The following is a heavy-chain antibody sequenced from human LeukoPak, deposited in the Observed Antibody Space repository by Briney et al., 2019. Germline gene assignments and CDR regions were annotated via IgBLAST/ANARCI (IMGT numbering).Heavy chain of an antibody. V-gene: IGHV3-48*04. Sequence: PGGSLRLSCAASGFTFSRYSMNWVRQAPGKGLEWVSYISSKNVIYYADSVKGRFTISRDNAKNSLYLQMNSLRAEDTAVYYCARPLESYYYMDVWGKGTTVTTSS. CDR3: ARPLESYYYMDV. J-gene: IGHJ6*03. CDR2: ISSKNVI. D-gene: IGHD3-3*01. CDR1: GFTFSRYS.